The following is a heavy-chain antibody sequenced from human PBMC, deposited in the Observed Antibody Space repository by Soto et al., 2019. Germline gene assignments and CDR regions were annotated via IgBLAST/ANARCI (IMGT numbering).Heavy chain of an antibody. V-gene: IGHV3-30-3*01. J-gene: IGHJ6*02. CDR3: ARGGGSYNNYYYYGMDV. CDR2: ISYDGSNK. CDR1: GFTFSSYA. D-gene: IGHD3-10*01. Sequence: QVQLVESGGGVVQPGRSLRLSCAASGFTFSSYAMHWVRQAPGKGLEWVAVISYDGSNKYYADSVKGRFTISRDNSKNTLYLQMNSLRAEDTAVYYCARGGGSYNNYYYYGMDVWGRGTTVTVSS.